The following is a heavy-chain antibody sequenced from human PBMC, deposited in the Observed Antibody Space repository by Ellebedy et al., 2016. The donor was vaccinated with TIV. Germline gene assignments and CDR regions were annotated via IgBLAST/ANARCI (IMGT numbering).Heavy chain of an antibody. V-gene: IGHV3-74*01. D-gene: IGHD5-24*01. CDR2: MNSDGSST. CDR1: GFTFSSYW. CDR3: ARSRDGYNSIGDY. Sequence: GESLKISCAASGFTFSSYWMHWVRHAPGKGLVWVSRMNSDGSSTSYADSVKGRFTISRDNAKNTLYLQMNSLRAEDTAVYYCARSRDGYNSIGDYWGQGTLVTVSS. J-gene: IGHJ4*02.